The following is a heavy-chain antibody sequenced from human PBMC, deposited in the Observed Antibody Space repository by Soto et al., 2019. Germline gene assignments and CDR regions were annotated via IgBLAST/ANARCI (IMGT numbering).Heavy chain of an antibody. CDR1: GYTFTSYG. J-gene: IGHJ5*02. CDR3: TRTKVGSTQLGACWFDP. CDR2: ISAYIGNT. Sequence: ASVRVSCKTSGYTFTSYGISWVRQAPGQGLEWMGWISAYIGNTNYAQKLQGRVTMTTDTSTNTADMDLRSPRSDDTAVCSCTRTKVGSTQLGACWFDPWGQGALINVSS. V-gene: IGHV1-18*04. D-gene: IGHD5-18*01.